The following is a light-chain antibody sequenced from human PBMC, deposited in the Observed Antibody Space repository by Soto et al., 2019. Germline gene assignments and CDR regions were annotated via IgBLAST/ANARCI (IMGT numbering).Light chain of an antibody. Sequence: QSALTQPASVSGSPGQSITISCTGTSSDVGSYKYVSWYQQHPGQAPKLMIYDVSYRASGVSDRFSGSKSGNTASLTISGLQAEDEADYYCNSYTGTSALVFGTGTKVTVL. CDR1: SSDVGSYKY. CDR2: DVS. CDR3: NSYTGTSALV. J-gene: IGLJ1*01. V-gene: IGLV2-14*01.